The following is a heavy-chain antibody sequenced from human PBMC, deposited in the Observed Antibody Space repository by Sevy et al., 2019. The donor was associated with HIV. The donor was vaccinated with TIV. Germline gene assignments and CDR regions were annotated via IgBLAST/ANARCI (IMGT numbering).Heavy chain of an antibody. CDR1: GGSFSGFY. CDR2: IIPSGNT. Sequence: SETLSLTCAVYGGSFSGFYWCWIRQPPGKGLEWIGEIIPSGNTNYNPSLKSRATISIDTSKNQFSLKLKSVTAADTAMYFCARGQWEHLYWGQGTLVTVSS. V-gene: IGHV4-34*01. D-gene: IGHD1-26*01. J-gene: IGHJ4*02. CDR3: ARGQWEHLY.